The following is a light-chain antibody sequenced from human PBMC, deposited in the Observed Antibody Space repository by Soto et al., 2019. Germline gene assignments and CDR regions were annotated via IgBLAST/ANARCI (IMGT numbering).Light chain of an antibody. Sequence: EIVMTQSPATLSVSPGERATLSCRASQSVSSNLAWYQQKPGQAPRLLIYGASTRATGIPARFSGGGSGTEFTLTISSLQSEDFAVYYCQQYINWPYTFGQGTKLEIK. CDR3: QQYINWPYT. J-gene: IGKJ2*01. CDR1: QSVSSN. CDR2: GAS. V-gene: IGKV3-15*01.